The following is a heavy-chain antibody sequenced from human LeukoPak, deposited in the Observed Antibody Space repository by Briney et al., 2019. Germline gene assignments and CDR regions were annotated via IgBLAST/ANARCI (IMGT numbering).Heavy chain of an antibody. D-gene: IGHD4-17*01. CDR2: IYYGGST. CDR3: ARHPIYGDYASRTYYFDY. V-gene: IGHV4-39*01. Sequence: KPSETLSLTCTVSGGSISSSSHYWGWIRQPPGKGLEWIGSIYYGGSTYYNPSLKSRVTISVDTSKNQFSLKLSSVTAADTAVYYCARHPIYGDYASRTYYFDYWGQGTLVTVSS. CDR1: GGSISSSSHY. J-gene: IGHJ4*02.